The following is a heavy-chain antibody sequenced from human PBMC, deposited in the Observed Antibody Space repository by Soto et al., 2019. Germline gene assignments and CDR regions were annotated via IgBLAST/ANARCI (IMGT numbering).Heavy chain of an antibody. CDR3: AREGIITGTTVTTYYFDY. D-gene: IGHD1-7*01. V-gene: IGHV1-18*01. Sequence: GASVKVSCKASGYTFTSYGISWVRQAPGQGLEWMGWISAYNGNTNYAQKLQGRVTMTTDTSTSTAYMELRSLRSDDTAVYYCAREGIITGTTVTTYYFDYWGQGTLVTVSS. J-gene: IGHJ4*02. CDR2: ISAYNGNT. CDR1: GYTFTSYG.